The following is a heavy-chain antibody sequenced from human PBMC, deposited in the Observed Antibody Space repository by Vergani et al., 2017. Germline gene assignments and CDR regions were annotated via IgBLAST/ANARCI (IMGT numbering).Heavy chain of an antibody. V-gene: IGHV4-59*01. CDR1: GGSISSYY. J-gene: IGHJ4*02. CDR3: ARAFNDILTGYPQTLDY. CDR2: IYYSGST. Sequence: QVQLQESGPGLVKPSETLSLTCTVSGGSISSYYWSWIRQPPGKGLEWIGYIYYSGSTNYNPSLKSRVTISVDTSKNQFSLKLSSVTAADPAVYYCARAFNDILTGYPQTLDYWGQGTLVTVSS. D-gene: IGHD3-9*01.